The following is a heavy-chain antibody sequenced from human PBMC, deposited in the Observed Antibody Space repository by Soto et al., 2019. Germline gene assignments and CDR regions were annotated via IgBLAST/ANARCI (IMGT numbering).Heavy chain of an antibody. CDR1: GFSLSTSGVG. CDR3: AHTFSGPPSLAHYDYVWGSYRRRPYYFDY. J-gene: IGHJ4*02. V-gene: IGHV2-5*02. CDR2: IYWDDDK. D-gene: IGHD3-16*02. Sequence: QITLKESGPTLVKPTQTLTLTCTFSGFSLSTSGVGVGWIRQPPGKALEWLALIYWDDDKRYSPSLKSRLTIPKDTSKNQVVLTMTNMDPVDTATYYCAHTFSGPPSLAHYDYVWGSYRRRPYYFDYWGQGTLVTVSS.